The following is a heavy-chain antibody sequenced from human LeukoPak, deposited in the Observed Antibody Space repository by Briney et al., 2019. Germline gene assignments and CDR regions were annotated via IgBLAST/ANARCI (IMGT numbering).Heavy chain of an antibody. CDR3: ARDPETGYHPKNFFDY. Sequence: ASVKVSCKASGYPLTSFYIQWMRQAPGQGLEWMGIINPSSGSATYAQKFQGRVTMTRDTSTSTVYMELSSLRSDDTAVYYCARDPETGYHPKNFFDYWGQGPLVTVSS. V-gene: IGHV1-46*01. CDR1: GYPLTSFY. CDR2: INPSSGSA. D-gene: IGHD1-14*01. J-gene: IGHJ4*02.